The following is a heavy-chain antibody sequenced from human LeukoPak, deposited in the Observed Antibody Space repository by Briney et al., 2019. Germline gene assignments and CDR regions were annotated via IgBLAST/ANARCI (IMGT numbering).Heavy chain of an antibody. Sequence: SETLSLTCAVYGGSFSGYYWSWIRQPPGKGLEWIGEINHSGSTNYNPSLKSRVTISVDTSKNQFSLKLSSVTAADTAVYYCARQDSYNYFDYWGQGTLVTVSS. D-gene: IGHD5-18*01. CDR3: ARQDSYNYFDY. V-gene: IGHV4-34*01. CDR1: GGSFSGYY. CDR2: INHSGST. J-gene: IGHJ4*02.